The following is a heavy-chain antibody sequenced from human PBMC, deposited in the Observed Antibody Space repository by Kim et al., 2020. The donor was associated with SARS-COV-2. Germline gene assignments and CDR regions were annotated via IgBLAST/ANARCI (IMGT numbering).Heavy chain of an antibody. Sequence: ASVKVSCKASGYTFTSYAMHWVRQAPGQRLEWMGWINAGNGNTKYSQKFQGRVTITRDTSASTAYMELSSLRSEDTAVYYCARVLHSSSWSYYFDYWGQGTLVTVSS. CDR2: INAGNGNT. V-gene: IGHV1-3*01. D-gene: IGHD6-13*01. CDR3: ARVLHSSSWSYYFDY. CDR1: GYTFTSYA. J-gene: IGHJ4*02.